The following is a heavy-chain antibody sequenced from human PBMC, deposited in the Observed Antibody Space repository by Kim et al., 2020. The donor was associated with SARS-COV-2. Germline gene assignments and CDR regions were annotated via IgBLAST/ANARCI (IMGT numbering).Heavy chain of an antibody. V-gene: IGHV3-64D*06. D-gene: IGHD4-4*01. J-gene: IGHJ6*02. CDR2: T. Sequence: THYADAVERRFTISRDNSKNTLYLQMGSLRTDDTGVYYCVKDNSYYGLDVWGQGTTVTVSS. CDR3: VKDNSYYGLDV.